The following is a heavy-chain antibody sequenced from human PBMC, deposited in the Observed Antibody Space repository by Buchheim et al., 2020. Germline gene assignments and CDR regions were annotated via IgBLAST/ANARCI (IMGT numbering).Heavy chain of an antibody. CDR3: AKDEGEMATNYYYYGMDV. Sequence: EVYLVESGGGLVQPGGSLRLSCTASGFTLTTYEMNWVRQAPGKGLEWVSYISANGRTTFYADSVKGRFTIYRDNSKNTLYLQMNSLRAEDTAVYYCAKDEGEMATNYYYYGMDVWGQGTT. CDR1: GFTLTTYE. D-gene: IGHD5-24*01. CDR2: ISANGRTT. V-gene: IGHV3-48*03. J-gene: IGHJ6*02.